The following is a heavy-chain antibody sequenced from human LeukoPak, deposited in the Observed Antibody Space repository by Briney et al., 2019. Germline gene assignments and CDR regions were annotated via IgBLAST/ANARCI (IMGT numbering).Heavy chain of an antibody. J-gene: IGHJ4*02. CDR1: GYSFTSYW. D-gene: IGHD3-22*01. V-gene: IGHV5-51*01. CDR3: ATRYYYDSSGSTVYFDY. Sequence: GESLKISCKGSGYSFTSYWSGWVRQMPGKGLGWTGIIYPGDSDTSYSTSFRGQVTISADKSITTAYLQWSSLKASDTAMYYCATRYYYDSSGSTVYFDYWGQGTLVTVSS. CDR2: IYPGDSDT.